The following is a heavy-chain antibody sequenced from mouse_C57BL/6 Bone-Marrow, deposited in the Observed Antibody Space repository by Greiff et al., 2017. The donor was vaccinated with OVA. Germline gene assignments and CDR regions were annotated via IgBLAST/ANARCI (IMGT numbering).Heavy chain of an antibody. J-gene: IGHJ2*01. CDR2: ISDGGSYT. D-gene: IGHD4-1*01. V-gene: IGHV5-4*03. Sequence: EVKVVESGGGLVKPGGSLKLSCAAPGFTFSSYAMSWVRQTPEKRLEWVATISDGGSYTYYPDNVKGRFTISRDNAKNNLYLQMSHLKSEDTAMYYCARANWDRFDYWGQGTTLTVSS. CDR3: ARANWDRFDY. CDR1: GFTFSSYA.